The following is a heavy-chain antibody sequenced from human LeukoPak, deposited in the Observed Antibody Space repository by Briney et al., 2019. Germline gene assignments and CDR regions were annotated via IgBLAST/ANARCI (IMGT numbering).Heavy chain of an antibody. D-gene: IGHD4-17*01. V-gene: IGHV2-5*02. CDR2: IYWDDDK. Sequence: SGPTLVKPTQLLTLTCPFSGFSLSTSGVGVGWIRQPPGKALEWLALIYWDDDKRYSPSLKSRLTITKDTSNNQVVLTMTNMDPVDTATYYCAHRTTMSTVTPSAFDIWGQGTMVTVSS. CDR3: AHRTTMSTVTPSAFDI. CDR1: GFSLSTSGVG. J-gene: IGHJ3*02.